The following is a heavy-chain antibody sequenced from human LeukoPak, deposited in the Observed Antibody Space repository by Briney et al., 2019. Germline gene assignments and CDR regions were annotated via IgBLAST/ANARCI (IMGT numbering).Heavy chain of an antibody. J-gene: IGHJ4*02. Sequence: PSETLSLTCTVSGGSISSSSYYWGWIRQPPGKGLEWIGEIYHSGSTNYNPSLKSRVTISVDKSKNQFSLKLSSVTAADTAVYYCARAAYGGSGSYDYWGQGTLVTVSS. D-gene: IGHD1-26*01. V-gene: IGHV4-39*07. CDR1: GGSISSSSYY. CDR2: IYHSGST. CDR3: ARAAYGGSGSYDY.